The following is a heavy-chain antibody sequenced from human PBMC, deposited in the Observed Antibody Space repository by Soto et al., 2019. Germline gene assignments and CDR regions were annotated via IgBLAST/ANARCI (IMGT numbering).Heavy chain of an antibody. Sequence: GSLRLSCAASGFTFISYAMIFFRHSPCKRLEWVSAISGSGGSTYYADSVKGRFTISRDNSKNTLYLQMNSLRVEDTAVYYCAKDLYDSSGYSTKNFDYWGQGTLVTVSS. J-gene: IGHJ4*02. V-gene: IGHV3-23*01. D-gene: IGHD3-22*01. CDR2: ISGSGGST. CDR3: AKDLYDSSGYSTKNFDY. CDR1: GFTFISYA.